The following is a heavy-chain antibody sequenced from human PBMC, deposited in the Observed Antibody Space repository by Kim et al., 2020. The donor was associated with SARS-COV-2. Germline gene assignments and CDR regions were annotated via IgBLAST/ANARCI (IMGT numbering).Heavy chain of an antibody. Sequence: GGSLRLSCAASGFTFSSYAMSWVRQAPGKGLEWVSAISGSGGSTYYADSVKGRFTISRDNSKNTLYLQMNSLRAEDTAVYYCAKEGKFLYYGSGSNIDYWGQGTLVTVSS. CDR2: ISGSGGST. CDR3: AKEGKFLYYGSGSNIDY. CDR1: GFTFSSYA. V-gene: IGHV3-23*01. J-gene: IGHJ4*02. D-gene: IGHD3-10*01.